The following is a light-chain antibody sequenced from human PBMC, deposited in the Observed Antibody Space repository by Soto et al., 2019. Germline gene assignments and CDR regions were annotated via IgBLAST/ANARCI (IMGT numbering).Light chain of an antibody. CDR1: QSVSSN. CDR3: QQYNSCPPIT. CDR2: GAS. Sequence: EIVMTQSPATLSVSPGARATLSCRASQSVSSNLAWYQQKPGQAPRLLIYGASTRATGIPARFSGSGSGTEFTLTISSLQSEDFAVYYCQQYNSCPPITFGQGTRLEIK. J-gene: IGKJ5*01. V-gene: IGKV3-15*01.